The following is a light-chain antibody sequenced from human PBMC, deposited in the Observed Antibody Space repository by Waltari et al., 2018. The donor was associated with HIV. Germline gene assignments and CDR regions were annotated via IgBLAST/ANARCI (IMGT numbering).Light chain of an antibody. J-gene: IGKJ3*01. Sequence: DLVMTQSPDSLSVPLGESATINCTSSLSVLYSSINKHYLAFYQQSPGQPPKLLIYWASTRESAVPHRFSGIGSGTDFTLTISSQQAEDVAVECGQKYNSPPTFSPRTKVDIK. V-gene: IGKV4-1*01. CDR1: LSVLYSSINKHY. CDR3: QKYNSPPT. CDR2: WAS.